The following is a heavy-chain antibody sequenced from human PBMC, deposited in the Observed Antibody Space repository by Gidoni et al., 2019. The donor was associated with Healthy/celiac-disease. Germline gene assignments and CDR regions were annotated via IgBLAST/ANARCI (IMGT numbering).Heavy chain of an antibody. CDR1: GGTFSSYA. Sequence: VQLVQSGAEVQKPGSSVKVSCKASGGTFSSYALSWVRQATGTGTEWMGGIIPIFGTANYAQKFQGRVTITADESTSTAYMGLSSLRSEDTAVYYCARGYAAAGNARCYYYYYGMDVLGQGTTVTVSS. CDR2: IIPIFGTA. D-gene: IGHD6-13*01. V-gene: IGHV1-69*01. CDR3: ARGYAAAGNARCYYYYYGMDV. J-gene: IGHJ6*02.